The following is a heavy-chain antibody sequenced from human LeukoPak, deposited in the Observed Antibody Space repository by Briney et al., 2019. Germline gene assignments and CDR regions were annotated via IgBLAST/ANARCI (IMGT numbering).Heavy chain of an antibody. CDR1: GYTFTSYY. J-gene: IGHJ4*02. D-gene: IGHD3-22*01. CDR3: ARATISSELDY. V-gene: IGHV1-46*01. Sequence: GASVKVSCXASGYTFTSYYMHWVRQAPGQGLEWMGIINPSGSSTSYAQKFQGRVTMTRDTSTSTVYMELSSLRSEDTAVYYCARATISSELDYWGQGTLVTVSS. CDR2: INPSGSST.